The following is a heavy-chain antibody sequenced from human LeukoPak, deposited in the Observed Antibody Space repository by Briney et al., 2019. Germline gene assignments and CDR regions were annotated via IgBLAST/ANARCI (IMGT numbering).Heavy chain of an antibody. CDR1: GYTFTSYG. CDR2: ISAYNGNT. Sequence: ASVKVSCKASGYTFTSYGISWVRQAPGQGLEWMGWISAYNGNTNYAQKLQGRVTMTTDTATRTAYMELRSLRSDDTAVYYCAREADVIGVFRAFDIWAQGTRVTVSS. CDR3: AREADVIGVFRAFDI. J-gene: IGHJ3*02. D-gene: IGHD3-22*01. V-gene: IGHV1-18*01.